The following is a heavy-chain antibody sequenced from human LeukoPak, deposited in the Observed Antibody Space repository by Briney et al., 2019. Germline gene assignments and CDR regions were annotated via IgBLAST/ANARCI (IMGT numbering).Heavy chain of an antibody. D-gene: IGHD3-10*01. CDR2: ISSSSSYT. CDR1: GFTFSDYY. CDR3: ARYVWNSSGSYYFDY. V-gene: IGHV3-11*06. Sequence: GGSLRLSCAASGFTFSDYYMSWIRQAPGKGLEWVSYISSSSSYTNYADSVKGRFTISRDNAKNSLYLQMNSLRAEDTAVYYCARYVWNSSGSYYFDYWGQGTLVTVSS. J-gene: IGHJ4*02.